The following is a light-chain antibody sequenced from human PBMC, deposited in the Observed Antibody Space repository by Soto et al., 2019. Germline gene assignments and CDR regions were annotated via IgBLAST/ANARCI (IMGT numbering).Light chain of an antibody. CDR2: EVS. Sequence: QSALTQPASVFGSPGQSITISCTGTSSDVGGYNYVSWYQQHPGKAPKLIIYEVSNRPSGVSNRFSGSKSGNTASLTISGLQAEDEADYYCNSYTRINTHVFGTGTKVTVL. V-gene: IGLV2-14*01. J-gene: IGLJ1*01. CDR3: NSYTRINTHV. CDR1: SSDVGGYNY.